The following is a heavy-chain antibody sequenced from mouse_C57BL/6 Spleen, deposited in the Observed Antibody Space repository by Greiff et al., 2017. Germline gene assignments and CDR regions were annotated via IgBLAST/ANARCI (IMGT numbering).Heavy chain of an antibody. CDR3: ANYYDYDVPAGFAY. CDR1: GYTFTSYG. Sequence: QVQLKQSGAELARPGASVKLSCKASGYTFTSYGISWVKQRPGQGLEWIGEIYPRSGNTYYNEKFKGKATLTADKSSSTAYMELRSLTSEDSAVDSCANYYDYDVPAGFAYWGQGTLVTVSA. J-gene: IGHJ3*01. V-gene: IGHV1-81*01. CDR2: IYPRSGNT. D-gene: IGHD2-4*01.